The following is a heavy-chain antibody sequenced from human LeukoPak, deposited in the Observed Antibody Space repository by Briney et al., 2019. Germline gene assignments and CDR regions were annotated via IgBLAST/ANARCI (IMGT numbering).Heavy chain of an antibody. CDR2: IYYSGST. CDR1: GGSISSYY. V-gene: IGHV4-59*01. CDR3: ARGHIVVVPAAPDYYYYGTDV. D-gene: IGHD2-2*01. J-gene: IGHJ6*02. Sequence: PSETLSLTCTVSGGSISSYYWSWIRQPPGKGLEWIGYIYYSGSTNYNPSLKSRVTISVDTSKNQFSLKLSSVTAADAAVYYCARGHIVVVPAAPDYYYYGTDVWGQGTTVTVSS.